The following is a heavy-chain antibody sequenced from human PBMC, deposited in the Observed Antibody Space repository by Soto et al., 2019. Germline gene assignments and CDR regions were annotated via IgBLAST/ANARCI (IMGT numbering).Heavy chain of an antibody. CDR2: INPKSGGT. CDR1: GYTLTVYY. Sequence: GASVKVSCKASGYTLTVYYMHWVRQAPGQGLEWMGWINPKSGGTMYPQKFQGRVTMTWDTSISIAYMALTRLRSDDTAVYYCARDLAKGGGSAGFDYWGQGTLVTVSS. V-gene: IGHV1-2*02. J-gene: IGHJ4*02. CDR3: ARDLAKGGGSAGFDY. D-gene: IGHD1-26*01.